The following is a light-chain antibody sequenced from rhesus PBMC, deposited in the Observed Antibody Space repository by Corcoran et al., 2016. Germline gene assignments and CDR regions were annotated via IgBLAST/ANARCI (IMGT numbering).Light chain of an antibody. CDR3: LQHNSYPWT. J-gene: IGKJ1*01. V-gene: IGKV1-28*01. Sequence: DIQMTQSPSSLSASVGDTVTITCRASQGISSYLNWFQQKPGKDPKLLIYAASSLERGVPSRFSGSGSGTEFTLTISSMQPEAFAAYYCLQHNSYPWTFGQGTKVEIK. CDR1: QGISSY. CDR2: AAS.